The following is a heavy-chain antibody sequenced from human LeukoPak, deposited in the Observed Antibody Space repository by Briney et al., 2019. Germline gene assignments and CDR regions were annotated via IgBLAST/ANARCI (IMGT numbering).Heavy chain of an antibody. CDR3: AKDDYVVVVAATQDY. J-gene: IGHJ4*02. CDR2: ISGSGGST. D-gene: IGHD2-15*01. V-gene: IGHV3-23*01. Sequence: GGSLRLSCAASGFTFSSYAMSWVRQAPGKGLEWVSAISGSGGSTYYADSVKGRFTISRDNSKNTLYLQMNSLRAEDTAVYYCAKDDYVVVVAATQDYWGQGTLVTVSS. CDR1: GFTFSSYA.